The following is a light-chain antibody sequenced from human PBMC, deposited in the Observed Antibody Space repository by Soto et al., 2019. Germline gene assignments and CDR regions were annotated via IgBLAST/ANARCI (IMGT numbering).Light chain of an antibody. CDR3: QQYNTYWT. CDR1: QGISSY. J-gene: IGKJ1*01. Sequence: AIQLTQSPSSLSASVGDRVTITCRASQGISSYLAWYQQKPGKAPKVLIYDVSNLETGVPSRFSGSGSGTEFTLTISSLQPDDFATYYCQQYNTYWTFGQGTKVDIK. CDR2: DVS. V-gene: IGKV1-13*02.